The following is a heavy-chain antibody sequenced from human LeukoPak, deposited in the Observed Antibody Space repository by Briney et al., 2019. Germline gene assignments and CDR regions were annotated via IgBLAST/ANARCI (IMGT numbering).Heavy chain of an antibody. CDR3: ANYCSSTSCYTYGY. CDR1: GGSISSSSYY. V-gene: IGHV4-39*01. Sequence: PSETLSLTCTVSGGSISSSSYYWGWIRQPPGKGLEWIGSIYYSGSTYYNPSLKSRVTISVDTSKNQFSLKLSSVTAADTAVYYCANYCSSTSCYTYGYWGQGTLVTVSS. CDR2: IYYSGST. D-gene: IGHD2-2*02. J-gene: IGHJ4*02.